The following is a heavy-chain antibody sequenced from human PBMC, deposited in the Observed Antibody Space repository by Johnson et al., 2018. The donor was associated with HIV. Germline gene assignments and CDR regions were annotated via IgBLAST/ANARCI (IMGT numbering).Heavy chain of an antibody. D-gene: IGHD5-18*01. V-gene: IGHV3-53*01. Sequence: VQLVESGGGLVQPGGSLRLSCAASGFAVNSNYMTWVRQAPGKGLEWVSLIYSGGSTYYADSVKGRFTISRDNSKNMLYLQMNNLRAEDTAVYFCAREIRGYTYGSWYAFDVWGQGTMVTVS. CDR1: GFAVNSNY. CDR3: AREIRGYTYGSWYAFDV. CDR2: IYSGGST. J-gene: IGHJ3*01.